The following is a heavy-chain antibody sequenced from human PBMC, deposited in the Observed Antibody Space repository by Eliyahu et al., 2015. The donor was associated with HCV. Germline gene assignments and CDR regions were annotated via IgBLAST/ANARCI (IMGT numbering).Heavy chain of an antibody. V-gene: IGHV4-34*01. Sequence: QVQLQQWGAGLLKPSETLSLTCAVYGGSFSGHYWSWIRQPPGKGLEWIGEINHSGSTNYNPSLKSRVTISVDTSKNQFSLKLSSVTAADTAVYYCARRWGYSGSYRGSNAFDIWGQGTMVTVSS. CDR1: GGSFSGHY. D-gene: IGHD1-26*01. CDR2: INHSGST. CDR3: ARRWGYSGSYRGSNAFDI. J-gene: IGHJ3*02.